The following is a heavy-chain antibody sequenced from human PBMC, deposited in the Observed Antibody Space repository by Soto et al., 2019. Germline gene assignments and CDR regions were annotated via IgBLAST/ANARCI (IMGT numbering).Heavy chain of an antibody. CDR1: GVSIRSYH. D-gene: IGHD3-16*01. J-gene: IGHJ5*02. Sequence: ETLSLTCAVSGVSIRSYHWSWIRQPAGKGLEWIGRMQHTGNTNYNPSLKSRVTMSVDTSKNQISLKMTSVTAADTAVYFCAKDVSSRRWFDPWGQGILVTVSS. CDR2: MQHTGNT. CDR3: AKDVSSRRWFDP. V-gene: IGHV4-4*07.